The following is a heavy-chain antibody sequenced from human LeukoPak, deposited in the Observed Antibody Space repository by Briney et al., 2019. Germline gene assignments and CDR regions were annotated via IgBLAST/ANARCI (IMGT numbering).Heavy chain of an antibody. CDR2: ISGSGGTT. CDR1: GFTFSNYA. J-gene: IGHJ4*02. V-gene: IGHV3-23*01. CDR3: AKDGSGTLRGSFDY. D-gene: IGHD3-10*01. Sequence: GGSLRLSCAASGFTFSNYAIRWVRQAPGKGLEWVSGISGSGGTTSYADSVKGRFTISRDNSKNTVYLQMNSLRAEDTAVYYCAKDGSGTLRGSFDYWGQGTLVTVSS.